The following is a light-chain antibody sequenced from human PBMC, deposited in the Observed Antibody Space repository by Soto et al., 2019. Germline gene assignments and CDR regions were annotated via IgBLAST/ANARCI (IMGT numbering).Light chain of an antibody. Sequence: QSALAQPPSVSGSPGQSVTIYCTVTSSDVGDYEHVSWYQLAPGTAPKLLISDVINRPSGVSDRFSGSRSGNTASLTISGLQPEEEAEYYCGLFTSSATWVFGGGTKVTVL. CDR1: SSDVGDYEH. V-gene: IGLV2-18*01. CDR3: GLFTSSATWV. J-gene: IGLJ3*02. CDR2: DVI.